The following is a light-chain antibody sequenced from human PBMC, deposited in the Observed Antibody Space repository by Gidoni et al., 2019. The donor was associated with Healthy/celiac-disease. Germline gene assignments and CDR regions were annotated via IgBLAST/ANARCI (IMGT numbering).Light chain of an antibody. CDR1: SSDVGGYNY. CDR3: SSYTSSSTKV. V-gene: IGLV2-14*01. J-gene: IGLJ1*01. Sequence: SSLTQPASVSGSPGQSITISCTGTSSDVGGYNYVSWYQQHTGTAPKIMIYDVSNRPSGVSNRFSGSKSGNTASLTISGLQDEDEADYYCSSYTSSSTKVFGTGTKVTVL. CDR2: DVS.